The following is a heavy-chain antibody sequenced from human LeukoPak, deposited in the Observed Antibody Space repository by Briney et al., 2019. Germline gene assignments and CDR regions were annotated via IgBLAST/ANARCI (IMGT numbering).Heavy chain of an antibody. CDR2: ISAYNGNT. J-gene: IGHJ4*02. V-gene: IGHV1-18*01. CDR3: ARGPSLRGASRTQSYPYYFDY. CDR1: GYTFTSYG. D-gene: IGHD2-2*01. Sequence: ASVKVSCKASGYTFTSYGISWVRQAPGQGLEWMGWISAYNGNTNYAQKLQGRVTMTEDTSTDTAYMELSSLRSEDTAVYYCARGPSLRGASRTQSYPYYFDYWGQGTLVTVSS.